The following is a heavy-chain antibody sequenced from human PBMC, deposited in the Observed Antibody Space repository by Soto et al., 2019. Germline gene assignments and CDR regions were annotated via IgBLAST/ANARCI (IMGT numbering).Heavy chain of an antibody. CDR1: EITFDDYA. J-gene: IGHJ4*02. CDR3: AKGTTGTMTD. Sequence: EAQVVESGGALVQPGGSLRLSCTASEITFDDYAMHWVRQPPGKGLEWVSGFSWNTGNIGYADSVKGRFIISRDSAKNSLFLQMNSLRLEDTALYYCAKGTTGTMTDWGQGTLVTVSS. V-gene: IGHV3-9*01. CDR2: FSWNTGNI. D-gene: IGHD1-1*01.